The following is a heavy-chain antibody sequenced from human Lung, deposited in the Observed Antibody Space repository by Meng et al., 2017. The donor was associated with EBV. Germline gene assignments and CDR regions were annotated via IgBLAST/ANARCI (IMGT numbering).Heavy chain of an antibody. J-gene: IGHJ4*02. Sequence: QVQLQQWGAGLLKPSETLSLTCGVSGRSFSSSYCSWIRQPPGKGLEWIGQINYSGITNYNPSLKSRVTISVDTSKNQFSLSLNSVTAADTAVYYCARGGTSSAPFDYWGQETLVTVSS. CDR2: INYSGIT. CDR3: ARGGTSSAPFDY. V-gene: IGHV4-34*01. CDR1: GRSFSSSY. D-gene: IGHD2-2*01.